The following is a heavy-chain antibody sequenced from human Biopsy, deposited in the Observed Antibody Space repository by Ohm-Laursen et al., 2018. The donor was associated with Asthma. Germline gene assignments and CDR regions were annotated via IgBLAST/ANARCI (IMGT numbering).Heavy chain of an antibody. CDR3: AKDGVTTVTTTAFDM. CDR2: ISWNSVTV. CDR1: GFAFDDSA. Sequence: SLRLSCSASGFAFDDSAMHWVRQAPGRGLEWVAGISWNSVTVDYAASVKGRFTISRDNAKNSLDLEMNSLRSEDTALYYCAKDGVTTVTTTAFDMWGQGTMVTVAS. V-gene: IGHV3-9*01. D-gene: IGHD4-17*01. J-gene: IGHJ3*02.